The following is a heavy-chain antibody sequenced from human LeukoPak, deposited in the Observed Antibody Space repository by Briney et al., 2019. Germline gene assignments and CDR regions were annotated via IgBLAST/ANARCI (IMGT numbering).Heavy chain of an antibody. CDR2: ISGSGGST. CDR1: GFTFSSYA. V-gene: IGHV3-23*01. Sequence: GGSLRLSCAASGFTFSSYAMSWVRQAPGKGLEWVSAISGSGGSTYYADSVKGRFTISRDNAKNSLYLQMNSLRAEDTAVYYCARDLLLRAFGFWGQGTMVTVFS. J-gene: IGHJ3*01. CDR3: ARDLLLRAFGF. D-gene: IGHD3-16*01.